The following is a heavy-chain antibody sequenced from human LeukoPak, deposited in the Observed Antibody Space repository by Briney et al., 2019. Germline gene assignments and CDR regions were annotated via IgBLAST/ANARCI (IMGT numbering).Heavy chain of an antibody. CDR3: ARDATHCSGGSCYSPNWFDP. CDR1: GYTFTSYG. CDR2: ISAYNGNT. J-gene: IGHJ5*02. D-gene: IGHD2-15*01. V-gene: IGHV1-18*01. Sequence: AASVKVSCKASGYTFTSYGISWVRQAPGQGLEWMGWISAYNGNTNYAQKLQGRVTMTTDTSTSTAYMELRSLRSDDTAVYYCARDATHCSGGSCYSPNWFDPWGQGTLVTVSS.